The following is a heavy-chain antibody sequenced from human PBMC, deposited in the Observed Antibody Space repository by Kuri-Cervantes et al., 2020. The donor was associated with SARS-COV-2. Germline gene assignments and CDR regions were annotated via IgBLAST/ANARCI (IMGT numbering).Heavy chain of an antibody. D-gene: IGHD1-26*01. CDR2: INWNGGST. J-gene: IGHJ4*02. V-gene: IGHV3-20*04. CDR1: GFTFDDYG. CDR3: ATLVGARPN. Sequence: GESLKISCAASGFTFDDYGMSWVRQAPGKGLEWVSGINWNGGSTGYADSAKGRSTISRDNAKNSLYLQMNSLRAEDTALYYCATLVGARPNWGQGTLVTVSS.